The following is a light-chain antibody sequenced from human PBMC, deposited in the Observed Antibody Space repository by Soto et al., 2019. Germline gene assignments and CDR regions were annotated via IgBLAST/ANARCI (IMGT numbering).Light chain of an antibody. CDR3: QQRSNXPLFT. V-gene: IGKV3-11*01. Sequence: EIVLTQSPATLSLSPGERATLSCRASQSVSSYLAWYQQKPGQAPRLLIYDASNRATGIPARFSGSGSGTDXTLTXCILXXEXFAVYYCQQRSNXPLFTFXXGT. J-gene: IGKJ3*01. CDR2: DAS. CDR1: QSVSSY.